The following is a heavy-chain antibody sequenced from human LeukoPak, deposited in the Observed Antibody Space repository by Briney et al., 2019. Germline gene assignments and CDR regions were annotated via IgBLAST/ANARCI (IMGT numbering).Heavy chain of an antibody. D-gene: IGHD6-13*01. J-gene: IGHJ5*02. Sequence: PGGSLRLSCAASGFTFSSYWMSWVRQAPGKGLEWVANIKQDGSEKYYVDSVKGRFTISRDNAKNSLYLQMNSLRAEDTAVYYCAKAYSSSWSGKDNWFDPWGQGTLVTVSS. CDR1: GFTFSSYW. V-gene: IGHV3-7*01. CDR3: AKAYSSSWSGKDNWFDP. CDR2: IKQDGSEK.